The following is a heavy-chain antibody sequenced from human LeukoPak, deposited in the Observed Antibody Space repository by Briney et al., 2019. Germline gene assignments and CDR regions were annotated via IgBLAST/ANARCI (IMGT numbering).Heavy chain of an antibody. CDR1: GFTFDDYA. CDR2: ISWNSGSI. Sequence: PGGSLRLSCAASGFTFDDYAMHWVRQAPGKGLEWVSGISWNSGSIGYADSVKGRFTISRDNAKNSLYLQMNSLRAEDTAVYYCARDLASFNGAYYYYGMDVWGQGTTVTVSS. CDR3: ARDLASFNGAYYYYGMDV. V-gene: IGHV3-9*01. J-gene: IGHJ6*02. D-gene: IGHD2-2*01.